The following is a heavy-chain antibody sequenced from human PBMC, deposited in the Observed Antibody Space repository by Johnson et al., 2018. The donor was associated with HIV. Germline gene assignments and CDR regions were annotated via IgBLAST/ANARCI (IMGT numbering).Heavy chain of an antibody. D-gene: IGHD4-17*01. Sequence: QVQLVESGGGVVQPGRSLRLSCAASGFTFRSYAMHWVRQAPGKGLEWVPFISYDGSNKYYGDSVKGRFTISRDNAKNSLYLQMNSLRAEDTALYCCARDPLYGDSAEEAFDIWGQGTMVTVSS. V-gene: IGHV3-30*07. CDR1: GFTFRSYA. J-gene: IGHJ3*02. CDR2: ISYDGSNK. CDR3: ARDPLYGDSAEEAFDI.